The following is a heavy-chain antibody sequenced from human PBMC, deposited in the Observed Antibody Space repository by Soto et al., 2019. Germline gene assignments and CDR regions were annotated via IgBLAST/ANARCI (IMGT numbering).Heavy chain of an antibody. Sequence: QVQLQESGPGLVKPSQTLFLTCTVSGGSISSGGYYWSWIRQHPGKGLEWIGYIYYSGRTYHNPSLKSRITISVDTSKNQFSLKLSSVTAADTAVYYCARAGAVNWFDPWGQGTLVTVSS. J-gene: IGHJ5*02. CDR1: GGSISSGGYY. CDR3: ARAGAVNWFDP. V-gene: IGHV4-31*03. CDR2: IYYSGRT.